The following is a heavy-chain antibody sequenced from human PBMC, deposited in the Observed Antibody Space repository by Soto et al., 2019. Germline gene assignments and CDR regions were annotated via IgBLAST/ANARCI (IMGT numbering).Heavy chain of an antibody. V-gene: IGHV3-23*01. CDR2: ISASGETT. CDR3: AREPGACYWCGDY. CDR1: GFTFTSFS. Sequence: EVQLLESGGGLVQPGGSLRLSCAASGFTFTSFSMSWVRQAPGKGLEWVSLISASGETTYYADSVKGRFTISRDTSKNTLYLQMSSLRAEDTAIYFCAREPGACYWCGDYWGQGSLVTVSS. D-gene: IGHD2-21*02. J-gene: IGHJ4*02.